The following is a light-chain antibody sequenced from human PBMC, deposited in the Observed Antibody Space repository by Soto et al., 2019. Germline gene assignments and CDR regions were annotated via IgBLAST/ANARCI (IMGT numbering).Light chain of an antibody. Sequence: IVLTQSPGTLSLSPGERATLSCGASQSVSASYLAWYQQKPGQSPRLLIYGASRRATGIPDRFSAGGSGTDFTLTISRLEPEDFAVYYGQQYDSSPVTFGQGSKVEIK. J-gene: IGKJ2*01. CDR1: QSVSASY. V-gene: IGKV3-20*01. CDR2: GAS. CDR3: QQYDSSPVT.